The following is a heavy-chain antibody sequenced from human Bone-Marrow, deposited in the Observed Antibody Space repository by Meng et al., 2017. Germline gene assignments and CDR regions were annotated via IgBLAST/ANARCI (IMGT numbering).Heavy chain of an antibody. V-gene: IGHV4-34*01. J-gene: IGHJ6*01. D-gene: IGHD6-13*01. Sequence: SETLSLTCAVYGGSFSGYYWSWIRQPPGKGLEWIGEINHSGSTNYNPSLKSRVTISVDTSKNQFSLKLSSVTAADTAVYYCARDIGYSSSSPTVYYGMDVWGQGTTVTGSS. CDR3: ARDIGYSSSSPTVYYGMDV. CDR1: GGSFSGYY. CDR2: INHSGST.